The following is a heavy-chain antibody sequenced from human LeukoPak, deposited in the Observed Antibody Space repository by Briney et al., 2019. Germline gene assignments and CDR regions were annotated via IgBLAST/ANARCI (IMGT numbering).Heavy chain of an antibody. CDR2: IYYSGST. Sequence: SETLSLTCTVSGGSISSYYWSWIRQPPGKGLEWIGYIYYSGSTNYNPSLKSRVTISVDTSKNQFSLKLSSVTAADTAVYYCARENPFPMTTVTPPPHITFDIWGQGTMVTVSS. J-gene: IGHJ3*02. CDR1: GGSISSYY. CDR3: ARENPFPMTTVTPPPHITFDI. V-gene: IGHV4-59*01. D-gene: IGHD4-17*01.